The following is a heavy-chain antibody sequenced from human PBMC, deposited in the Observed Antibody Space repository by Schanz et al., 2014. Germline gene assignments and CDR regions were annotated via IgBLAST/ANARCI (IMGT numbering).Heavy chain of an antibody. J-gene: IGHJ3*02. CDR1: RYTFNTYG. Sequence: QGQLVQSGPEVKEPGASVKVSCEASRYTFNTYGLNWVRQAPGQGLEWMGWISAYTNNTNYAQKVQGRLTMTRDTSTSTVYMELSSLRSDDTAVYYCARGGGPEDVFDIWGQGTILTVSS. D-gene: IGHD5-12*01. CDR2: ISAYTNNT. CDR3: ARGGGPEDVFDI. V-gene: IGHV1-18*01.